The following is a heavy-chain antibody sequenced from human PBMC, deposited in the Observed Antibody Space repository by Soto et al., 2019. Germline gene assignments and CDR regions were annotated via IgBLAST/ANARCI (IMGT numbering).Heavy chain of an antibody. CDR1: GGSISRSSYY. V-gene: IGHV4-39*01. D-gene: IGHD5-12*01. CDR3: ARPNSGSILYYFDY. J-gene: IGHJ4*02. Sequence: SETLSLTCTVSGGSISRSSYYWGWIRQPPGKGLEWIGSIYYSGSTYYNPSLKSRVTISVDTSKNQFSLKLSSVTAADTAVYYCARPNSGSILYYFDYWGQGALLTVSS. CDR2: IYYSGST.